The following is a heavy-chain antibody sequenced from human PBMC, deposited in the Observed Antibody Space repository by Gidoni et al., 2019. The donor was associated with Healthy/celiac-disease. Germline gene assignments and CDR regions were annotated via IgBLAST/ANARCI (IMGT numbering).Heavy chain of an antibody. CDR2: IWYDGSNK. Sequence: QVQLVESGGGVVQPGRSLRLSCAASGFTFSSYGMHWVRQAPGKGLEWVAVIWYDGSNKYYADSVKGRFTISRDNSKNTLYLQMNSLRAEDTAVYYCARSRGERGYSYGPFDYWGQGTLVTVSS. CDR3: ARSRGERGYSYGPFDY. V-gene: IGHV3-33*01. J-gene: IGHJ4*02. CDR1: GFTFSSYG. D-gene: IGHD5-18*01.